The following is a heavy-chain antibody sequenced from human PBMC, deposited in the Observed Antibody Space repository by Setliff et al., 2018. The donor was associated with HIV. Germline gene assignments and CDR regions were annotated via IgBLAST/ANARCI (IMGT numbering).Heavy chain of an antibody. J-gene: IGHJ4*02. CDR2: VHHSGSS. V-gene: IGHV4-34*01. CDR1: GGSFSGYS. Sequence: PSETLSLTCAVYGGSFSGYSWSWVRQPPGKGPEWIGEVHHSGSSNYNPSLKSRVTISVDTSKKQFSLKLSSVTAADTAVYHCARVADSSGYYHLDYWGQGTLVTVSS. D-gene: IGHD3-22*01. CDR3: ARVADSSGYYHLDY.